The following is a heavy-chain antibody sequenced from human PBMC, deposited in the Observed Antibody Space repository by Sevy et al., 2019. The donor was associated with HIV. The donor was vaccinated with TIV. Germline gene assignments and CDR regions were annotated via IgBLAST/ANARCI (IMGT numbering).Heavy chain of an antibody. J-gene: IGHJ4*02. CDR3: ARGIQAGVDY. D-gene: IGHD3-10*01. CDR2: MNPNIGST. V-gene: IGHV1-8*01. CDR1: GYTFNLLD. Sequence: ASVKVSCKASGYTFNLLDINWVRQAPGQGPELMGWMNPNIGSTGYAQKFQGRVTMTRDTSISTAYMELSSLTSEDTAVYYCARGIQAGVDYWGQGTLVTVSS.